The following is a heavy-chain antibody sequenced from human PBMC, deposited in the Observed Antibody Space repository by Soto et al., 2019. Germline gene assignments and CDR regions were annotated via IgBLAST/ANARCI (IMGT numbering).Heavy chain of an antibody. Sequence: ASVKVSCKASGYTFISYGISWVRQAPVQGLEWMGWISAYNGNTNYAQKLQGRVTMTTDTSTSTAYMELRSLRSDDTAVYYCARDGYYDSSGYYYAWGDAFDIWGQGTMVTVSS. CDR3: ARDGYYDSSGYYYAWGDAFDI. V-gene: IGHV1-18*01. CDR1: GYTFISYG. CDR2: ISAYNGNT. J-gene: IGHJ3*02. D-gene: IGHD3-22*01.